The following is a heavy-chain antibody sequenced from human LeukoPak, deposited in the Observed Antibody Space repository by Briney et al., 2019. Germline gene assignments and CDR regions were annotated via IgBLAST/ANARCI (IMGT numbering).Heavy chain of an antibody. D-gene: IGHD2-15*01. CDR3: ARDDGGDIVVVVAVTFDY. CDR1: GFTFSSYA. J-gene: IGHJ4*02. CDR2: ISYDGSNK. Sequence: GRSLRLSCAASGFTFSSYAMHWVRQAPGKGLEWVAVISYDGSNKYYADSVKGRFTISRDNSKNTLYLQMNSLRAEDTALYYCARDDGGDIVVVVAVTFDYWGQGTLVTVSS. V-gene: IGHV3-30*04.